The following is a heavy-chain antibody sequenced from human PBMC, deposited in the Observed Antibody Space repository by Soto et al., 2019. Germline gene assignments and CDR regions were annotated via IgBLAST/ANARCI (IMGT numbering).Heavy chain of an antibody. CDR3: ASSGIVGREVNTWFDP. D-gene: IGHD3-22*01. V-gene: IGHV4-59*01. J-gene: IGHJ5*02. Sequence: PSETLSLICTVSAGSITTSYWSWIRQPLGKALEWIGYISYRGSTNYNPSLKSRLTISIDTSKSQISLKLTSMTTADTAVYYCASSGIVGREVNTWFDPWGQGTLVTVSS. CDR2: ISYRGST. CDR1: AGSITTSY.